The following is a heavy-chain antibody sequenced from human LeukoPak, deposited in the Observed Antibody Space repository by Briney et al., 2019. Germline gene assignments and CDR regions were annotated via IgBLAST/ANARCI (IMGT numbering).Heavy chain of an antibody. CDR2: INPNSGGT. Sequence: GASVKVSCKASGYTFTSHYMHWVRQAPGQGLEWMGWINPNSGGTNYAQKFQGRVTITADESTSTAYMELSSLRSEDTAVYYCARDSSGSYLGDNWFDPWGQGTLVTVPS. J-gene: IGHJ5*02. CDR3: ARDSSGSYLGDNWFDP. CDR1: GYTFTSHY. D-gene: IGHD3-10*01. V-gene: IGHV1-2*02.